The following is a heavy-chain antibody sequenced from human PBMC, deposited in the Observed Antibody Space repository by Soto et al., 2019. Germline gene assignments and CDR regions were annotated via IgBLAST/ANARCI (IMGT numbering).Heavy chain of an antibody. V-gene: IGHV3-30-3*01. CDR3: AIPCYCYDSTNYFDGKTVDY. Sequence: GGSLRLSCAASRFTFSTYAMYWVRQAPGKGLEWISYIRNNGNTAYYADSVKGRFSISRDNTKNTLYLQMNSLRTEDTAMFYCAIPCYCYDSTNYFDGKTVDYWGLGTLVTVSS. CDR2: IRNNGNTA. J-gene: IGHJ4*02. D-gene: IGHD3-22*01. CDR1: RFTFSTYA.